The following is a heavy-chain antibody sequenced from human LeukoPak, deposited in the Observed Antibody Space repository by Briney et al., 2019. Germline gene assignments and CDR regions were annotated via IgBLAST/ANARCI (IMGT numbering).Heavy chain of an antibody. Sequence: SETLSLTCTVSGGSLSTTNYYWGWISQPPGKGLEWIGTIYYTGSTYDNPSLKSRVTVSVDTSKDQFSLKLSSVTASDTAVYYCARLLYDRSGYYYFDYWGQGTLVTVSS. D-gene: IGHD3-22*01. J-gene: IGHJ4*02. CDR1: GGSLSTTNYY. CDR3: ARLLYDRSGYYYFDY. V-gene: IGHV4-39*01. CDR2: IYYTGST.